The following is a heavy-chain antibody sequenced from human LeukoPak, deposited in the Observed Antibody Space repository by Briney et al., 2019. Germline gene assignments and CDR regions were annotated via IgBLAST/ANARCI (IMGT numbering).Heavy chain of an antibody. Sequence: GGSLRLSCVASGFPFSSYWMTWVSQAPGKGLEWVANIKQDGSKKSYVDSVKGRFTISRGNAKNSLYLQMNSLRAEDTAIYYCTRVGYIDEGIDYWGQGTLVTVSS. J-gene: IGHJ4*02. V-gene: IGHV3-7*04. CDR1: GFPFSSYW. D-gene: IGHD5-24*01. CDR2: IKQDGSKK. CDR3: TRVGYIDEGIDY.